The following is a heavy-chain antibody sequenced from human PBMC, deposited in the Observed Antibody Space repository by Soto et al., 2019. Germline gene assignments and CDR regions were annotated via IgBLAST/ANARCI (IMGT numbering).Heavy chain of an antibody. CDR3: ARDPHDFWSSYHVH. Sequence: PGGSLRLSCAAAGFTFSSYAMYWVRHAPGKGLEWWAVISYDGSNKYYADSVKRPFTISRDISKNTLYLQTNSLRDEDMDVYYCARDPHDFWSSYHVHWDQETLVTISS. CDR1: GFTFSSYA. D-gene: IGHD3-3*01. CDR2: ISYDGSNK. J-gene: IGHJ4*01. V-gene: IGHV3-30-3*01.